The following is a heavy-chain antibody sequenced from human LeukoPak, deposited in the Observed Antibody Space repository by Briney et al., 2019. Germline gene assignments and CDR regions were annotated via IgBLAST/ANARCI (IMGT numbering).Heavy chain of an antibody. J-gene: IGHJ4*02. D-gene: IGHD2-15*01. V-gene: IGHV3-11*04. CDR1: GFTFSDYY. CDR2: ISSSGSTI. CDR3: ARRLGYCSGGSCYSFLGFDY. Sequence: GGSLRLSCAASGFTFSDYYMSWIRQAPGKGLERVSYISSSGSTIYYADSVKGRFTISRDNAKNSLYLQMNSLRAEDTAVYYCARRLGYCSGGSCYSFLGFDYWGQGTLVTVSS.